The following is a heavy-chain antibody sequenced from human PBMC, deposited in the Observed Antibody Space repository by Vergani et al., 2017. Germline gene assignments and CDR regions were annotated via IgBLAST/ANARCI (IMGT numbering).Heavy chain of an antibody. Sequence: QVQLQESGPGLVKPSQTLSLPCTVSGGSLSRGCYYWSWIRQHPGKGLEWIGYIYYSGSTYYNPSLKRRVTISVDTSKNQFSLKLSSVTAADTAVYYCARDPWRMDRSGFDIWGQGTMVTVSS. CDR3: ARDPWRMDRSGFDI. CDR2: IYYSGST. CDR1: GGSLSRGCYY. J-gene: IGHJ3*02. D-gene: IGHD1-1*01. V-gene: IGHV4-31*03.